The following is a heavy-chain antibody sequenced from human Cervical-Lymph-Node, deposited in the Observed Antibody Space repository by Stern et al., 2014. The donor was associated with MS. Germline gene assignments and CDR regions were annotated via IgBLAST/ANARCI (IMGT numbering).Heavy chain of an antibody. CDR2: IIPILGLV. V-gene: IGHV1-69*09. Sequence: VQLVESGAEVKKPGSSMNVSCKTSGGTFSSSYAITWMRQAPGQGLEWMGRIIPILGLVNYAQKFQGRVIITADKSTSTTYMELNRLRSEDTAGYYCARGVVSNRAAATLHNLFDPWGPGTLVTVSS. D-gene: IGHD2-15*01. J-gene: IGHJ5*02. CDR3: ARGVVSNRAAATLHNLFDP. CDR1: GGTFSSSYA.